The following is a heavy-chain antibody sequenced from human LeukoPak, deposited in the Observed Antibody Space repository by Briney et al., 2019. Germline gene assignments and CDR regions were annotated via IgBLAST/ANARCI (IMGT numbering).Heavy chain of an antibody. D-gene: IGHD2-15*01. CDR1: GLTFSSCE. CDR2: ISSSGSTI. Sequence: GGSLRLSCAASGLTFSSCEMNWVRQAPGKGLEWVSYISSSGSTIYYADSVKGRFTISRDNAKNSLYLQMNSLRAEDTAVYYCARGRPADIVVVVASSNFDYWGQGTLVTVSS. J-gene: IGHJ4*02. CDR3: ARGRPADIVVVVASSNFDY. V-gene: IGHV3-48*03.